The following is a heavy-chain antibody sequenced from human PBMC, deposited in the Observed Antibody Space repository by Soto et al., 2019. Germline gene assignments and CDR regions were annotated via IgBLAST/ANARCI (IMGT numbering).Heavy chain of an antibody. Sequence: QVQIVQSGAEVKKPGASVKLSCKGSGYTFSYYNVHWVRQAPGQRLEWMGWIHADNGNAKYSQKFQGRVTITRDPSGNTAYMELSNLRSEDTAVYYCARELDYWYFDRWGRGTLVTVSS. J-gene: IGHJ2*01. CDR2: IHADNGNA. CDR3: ARELDYWYFDR. V-gene: IGHV1-3*01. D-gene: IGHD1-1*01. CDR1: GYTFSYYN.